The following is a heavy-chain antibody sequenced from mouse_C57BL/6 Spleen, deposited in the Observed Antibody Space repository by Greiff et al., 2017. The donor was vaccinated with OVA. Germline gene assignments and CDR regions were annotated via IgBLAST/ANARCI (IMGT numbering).Heavy chain of an antibody. V-gene: IGHV1-82*01. CDR1: GYAFSSSW. Sequence: QVQLQQSGPELVKPGASVKISCKASGYAFSSSWMNWVKQRPGKGLEWIGRIYPGDGDTNYNGKFKGKATLTADKSSSTAYMQLSSLTSEDSAVYFCARMRDGYYYFDYWGQGTTLTVSS. J-gene: IGHJ2*01. CDR2: IYPGDGDT. CDR3: ARMRDGYYYFDY. D-gene: IGHD2-3*01.